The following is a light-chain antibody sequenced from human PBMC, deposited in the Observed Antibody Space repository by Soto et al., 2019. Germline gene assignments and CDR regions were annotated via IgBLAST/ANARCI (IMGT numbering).Light chain of an antibody. Sequence: QSALTQPASVSGSPGQSITISCTGTSSDVGGYNYLSWYQQHPGKAPRVMISNRCSGSKSGNTASLTISGLQAEDEADYFCSSYTTSGTHVFGGGTKLTVL. CDR1: SSDVGGYNY. CDR3: SSYTTSGTHV. J-gene: IGLJ3*02. V-gene: IGLV2-14*03.